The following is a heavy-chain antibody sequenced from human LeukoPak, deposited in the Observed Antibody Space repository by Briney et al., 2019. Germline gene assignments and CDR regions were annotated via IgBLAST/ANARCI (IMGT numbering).Heavy chain of an antibody. Sequence: GGSLRLACAASGFTFSPAWMHWVRQAPGKGLEWVSCINNDGSYINYADSVKGRFTTSRDNAKNTVNLQMNSLRAEDTAVYFCARDGSAYNLDYWGQGVQVTVSP. CDR2: INNDGSYI. CDR3: ARDGSAYNLDY. CDR1: GFTFSPAW. V-gene: IGHV3-74*01. D-gene: IGHD5-24*01. J-gene: IGHJ4*02.